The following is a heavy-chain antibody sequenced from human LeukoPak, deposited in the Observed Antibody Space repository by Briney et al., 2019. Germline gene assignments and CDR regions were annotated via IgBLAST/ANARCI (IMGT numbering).Heavy chain of an antibody. CDR1: GRSISSGSYD. Sequence: PSQTLSLTCTVSGRSISSGSYDWSRLRQPAGKGLEWIGRIYTSGSTNYNPSLQSRVTRSVDTSKSQFSLKLSSVTAADTAVYYCARGGGGPAWYWGQGTLVTVSS. CDR2: IYTSGST. V-gene: IGHV4-61*02. D-gene: IGHD2-15*01. CDR3: ARGGGGPAWY. J-gene: IGHJ4*02.